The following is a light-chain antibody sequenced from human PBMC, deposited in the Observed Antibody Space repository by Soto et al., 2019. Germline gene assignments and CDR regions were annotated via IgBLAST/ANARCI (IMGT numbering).Light chain of an antibody. Sequence: QSALTQPASVSGSPGQSITISCTGTSSDVGGYNYVSWYQRHPGKAPKLMIYDVSNRPSGVFNRFSASKSGNTASLTISGLQAEDEADYYCTSYTSTTSFVFGTGTKLTVL. CDR1: SSDVGGYNY. J-gene: IGLJ1*01. V-gene: IGLV2-14*01. CDR3: TSYTSTTSFV. CDR2: DVS.